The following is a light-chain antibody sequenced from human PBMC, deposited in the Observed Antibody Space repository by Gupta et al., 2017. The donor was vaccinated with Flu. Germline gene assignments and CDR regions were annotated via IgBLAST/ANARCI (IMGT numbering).Light chain of an antibody. V-gene: IGLV2-14*01. CDR1: SSDVGGYNY. CDR3: SSYTSSSTVV. Sequence: TSSDVGGYNYGSWYQQHPGKAPNRMIYEISNRPSGVSNRFSGSKSGNTATLTISGLQAEDEADYYCSSYTSSSTVVFGGGTKPTVL. CDR2: EIS. J-gene: IGLJ2*01.